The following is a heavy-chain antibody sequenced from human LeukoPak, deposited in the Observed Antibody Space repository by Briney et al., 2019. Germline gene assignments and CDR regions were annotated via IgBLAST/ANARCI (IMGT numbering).Heavy chain of an antibody. CDR3: ARVANYYDSSGYYYFDY. CDR2: ISYDGSNK. CDR1: GFTFSSYA. V-gene: IGHV3-30-3*01. J-gene: IGHJ4*02. D-gene: IGHD3-22*01. Sequence: GGSLRLSCAASGFTFSSYAMHWVRQAPGKGLEWVADISYDGSNKYYADSVKGRFTISRDNSKNTLYLQMNSLRAEDTAVYYCARVANYYDSSGYYYFDYWGQGTLVTVSS.